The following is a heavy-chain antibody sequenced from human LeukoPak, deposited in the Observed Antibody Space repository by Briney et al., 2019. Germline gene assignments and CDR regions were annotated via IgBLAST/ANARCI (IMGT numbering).Heavy chain of an antibody. Sequence: GGSLRLSCAASGFTFSSYAMHWVRQARGKGLEWVAVISYDGSNKYYADSVKGRFTISRDNSKNTLYLQMNSLRTEDTAVYYCARGLANSRDYWGQGTLVTVSS. V-gene: IGHV3-30*04. J-gene: IGHJ4*02. CDR2: ISYDGSNK. CDR1: GFTFSSYA. CDR3: ARGLANSRDY.